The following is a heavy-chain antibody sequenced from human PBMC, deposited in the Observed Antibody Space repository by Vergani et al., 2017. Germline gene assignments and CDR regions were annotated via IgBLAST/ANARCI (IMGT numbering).Heavy chain of an antibody. D-gene: IGHD2-2*02. CDR1: GGTFSSYA. CDR3: ARHCSSTSCYRPKDYYYYIDV. J-gene: IGHJ6*03. Sequence: QVQLVQSGAEVKKPGSSVKVSCKASGGTFSSYAISWVRQAPGQGLEWMGGIIPIFGTANYAQKFQGRVTITADESTSTAYMELSSLRSEDTAVYYCARHCSSTSCYRPKDYYYYIDVWGKGTTVTVSS. V-gene: IGHV1-69*01. CDR2: IIPIFGTA.